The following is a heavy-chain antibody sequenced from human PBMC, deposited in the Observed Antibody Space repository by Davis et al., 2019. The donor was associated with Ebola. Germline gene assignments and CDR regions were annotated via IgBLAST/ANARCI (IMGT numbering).Heavy chain of an antibody. J-gene: IGHJ4*02. CDR3: ARVESSFYAGDY. V-gene: IGHV3-48*02. D-gene: IGHD6-13*01. Sequence: GGSLRLSCAASGFTFSSYSMNWVRQAPGKGLEWVSYISSRSSTKYYADSVKGRFTISRDNAKNSLYLQMNSLTDEDTAVYYCARVESSFYAGDYWGQGTLVTVSS. CDR1: GFTFSSYS. CDR2: ISSRSSTK.